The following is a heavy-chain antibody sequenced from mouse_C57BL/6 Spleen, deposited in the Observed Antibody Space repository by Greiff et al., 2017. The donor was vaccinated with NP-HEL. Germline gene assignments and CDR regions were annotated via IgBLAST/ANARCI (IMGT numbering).Heavy chain of an antibody. CDR1: GYTFTDYN. J-gene: IGHJ2*01. V-gene: IGHV1-18*01. Sequence: EVQLQQSGPELVKPGASVKIPCKASGYTFTDYNMDWVKQSPGKSLEWIGAINPNNGGTFYNQKFKGKATLTVDKASSTAYMELRSLTSEDTAVYYCARRIYDGYLFDYWGQGTTLTVSS. CDR3: ARRIYDGYLFDY. CDR2: INPNNGGT. D-gene: IGHD2-3*01.